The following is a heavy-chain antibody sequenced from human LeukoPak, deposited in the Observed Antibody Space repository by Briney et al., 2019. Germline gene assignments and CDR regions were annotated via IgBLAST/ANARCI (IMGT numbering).Heavy chain of an antibody. D-gene: IGHD2-2*01. V-gene: IGHV4-31*03. Sequence: SETLSLTCSVSGVSVSDGRYYWTWIRQHPGKGLEWIGYKYYSGSAKYNPSLKSRLTISIDTSKNQFSLQLSSVTAADTATYYCATPSCSGISCLDVLHMWGQGTRVTVSS. CDR1: GVSVSDGRYY. J-gene: IGHJ3*02. CDR2: KYYSGSA. CDR3: ATPSCSGISCLDVLHM.